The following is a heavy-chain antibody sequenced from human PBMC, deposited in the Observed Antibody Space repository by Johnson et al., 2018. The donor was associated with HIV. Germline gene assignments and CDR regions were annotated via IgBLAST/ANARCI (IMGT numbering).Heavy chain of an antibody. J-gene: IGHJ3*02. D-gene: IGHD4-17*01. V-gene: IGHV3-66*03. CDR2: IYRDGST. CDR1: GFIVSGNY. CDR3: ARERAVTTKGYDEDAFDI. Sequence: VQLVESGGGLIQPGGSLRLSCAASGFIVSGNYMSWVRQAPGKGLEWVSFIYRDGSTFYADSVKGRFTISRDNSKNTLYLQMHSLRTEDTALYYCARERAVTTKGYDEDAFDIWGQGTMVTVSS.